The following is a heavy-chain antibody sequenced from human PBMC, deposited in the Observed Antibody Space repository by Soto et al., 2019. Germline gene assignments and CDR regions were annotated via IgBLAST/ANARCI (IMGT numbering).Heavy chain of an antibody. Sequence: GGSLRLSCAASGFTFSSYAMHWVRQAPGKGLEWVAVISYDGSNKYYADSVKGRFTISRDNSKNTLYLQMNSLRAEDTAVYYCARAVTMIVVASGTLFYWGQGTLVTVSS. CDR2: ISYDGSNK. CDR3: ARAVTMIVVASGTLFY. CDR1: GFTFSSYA. J-gene: IGHJ4*02. D-gene: IGHD3-22*01. V-gene: IGHV3-30-3*01.